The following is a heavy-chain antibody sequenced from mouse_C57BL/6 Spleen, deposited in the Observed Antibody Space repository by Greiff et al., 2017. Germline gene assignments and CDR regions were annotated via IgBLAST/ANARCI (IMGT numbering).Heavy chain of an antibody. Sequence: VQLKESGAELVRPGASVKLSCTASGFNIKDYYMHWVKQRPEQGLEWIGRIDPEDGDTEYAPKFQGKGTMTADTSSNTAYLQLSSLTSEDTAVYYCTTDYYGSSRYFDVWGTGTTVTVSS. D-gene: IGHD1-1*01. CDR2: IDPEDGDT. J-gene: IGHJ1*03. CDR1: GFNIKDYY. CDR3: TTDYYGSSRYFDV. V-gene: IGHV14-1*01.